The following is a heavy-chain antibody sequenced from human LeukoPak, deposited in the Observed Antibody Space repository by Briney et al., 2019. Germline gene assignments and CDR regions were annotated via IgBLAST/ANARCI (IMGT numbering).Heavy chain of an antibody. J-gene: IGHJ6*03. CDR3: ASGSRLELWSHWGNYYYMDV. CDR1: GGSISSSSYY. V-gene: IGHV4-39*07. CDR2: IYYSGST. Sequence: PSETLSLTCTVSGGSISSSSYYWGWIRQPPGKGLEWIGSIYYSGSTYYNPSLKSRVTISVDTSKNQFSLKLSSVTAADTAVYYCASGSRLELWSHWGNYYYMDVWGKGTTVTVSS. D-gene: IGHD5-18*01.